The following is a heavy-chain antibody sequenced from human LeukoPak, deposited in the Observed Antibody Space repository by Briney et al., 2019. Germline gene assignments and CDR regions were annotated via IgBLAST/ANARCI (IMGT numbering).Heavy chain of an antibody. Sequence: GGSLRLSCAASGFTFSNYGMHWVRHAPGKGLGWVAVIWYDGSNKYYADSVKGRFTISRHNSKNTLYLQMNSLRAEDTAVYYCAKDLWRLGAPGYWGQGTLVTVSS. CDR3: AKDLWRLGAPGY. J-gene: IGHJ4*02. CDR1: GFTFSNYG. CDR2: IWYDGSNK. D-gene: IGHD1-26*01. V-gene: IGHV3-33*06.